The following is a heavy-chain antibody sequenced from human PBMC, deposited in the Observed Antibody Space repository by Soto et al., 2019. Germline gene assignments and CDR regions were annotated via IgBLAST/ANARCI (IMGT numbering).Heavy chain of an antibody. J-gene: IGHJ4*02. D-gene: IGHD3-3*01. V-gene: IGHV3-33*01. CDR3: ARDRLEDTIFGVVPYYFDY. CDR2: IWYDGSNK. CDR1: GFTFSSYG. Sequence: PGGSLRLSCAASGFTFSSYGMHWVRQAPGKGLEWVAVIWYDGSNKYYADSVKGRFTISRDNSKNTLYLQMNSLRAEDTAVYYCARDRLEDTIFGVVPYYFDYWGQGTLVTVSS.